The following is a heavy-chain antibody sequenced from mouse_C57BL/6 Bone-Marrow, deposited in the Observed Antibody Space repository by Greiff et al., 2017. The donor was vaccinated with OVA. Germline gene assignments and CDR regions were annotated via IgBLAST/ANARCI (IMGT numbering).Heavy chain of an antibody. J-gene: IGHJ3*01. CDR3: AREERCLLRFAY. D-gene: IGHD2-3*01. Sequence: QVQLQQPGAELVKPGASVKMSCKASGYTFTSYWITWVKQRPGQGLEWIGDIYPGSGSTNYNEKFKSKATLTVDTSSSTAYMQLSSLTSEDSAVYYCAREERCLLRFAYWGQGTLVTVSA. CDR1: GYTFTSYW. CDR2: IYPGSGST. V-gene: IGHV1-55*01.